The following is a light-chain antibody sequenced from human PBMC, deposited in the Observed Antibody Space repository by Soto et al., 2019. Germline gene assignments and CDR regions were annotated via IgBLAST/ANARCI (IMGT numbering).Light chain of an antibody. Sequence: QSVLTQPPSASGTPGQRVTISCSGSSSNIGNNYVYWYQMVPGTAPKLLIYRNNQRPSGVPDRFSGSRSGTSASLAISGLRSEDEADYYCAAWDDSLSGRGVFGGGTKLT. CDR3: AAWDDSLSGRGV. CDR1: SSNIGNNY. CDR2: RNN. V-gene: IGLV1-47*01. J-gene: IGLJ3*02.